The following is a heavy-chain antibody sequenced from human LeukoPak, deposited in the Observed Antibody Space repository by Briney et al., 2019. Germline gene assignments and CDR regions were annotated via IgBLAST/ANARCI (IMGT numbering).Heavy chain of an antibody. CDR3: ARGIVGATTQFDY. CDR2: IYYSGST. Sequence: SETLSLTCTVSGGSINSYYWSWIRQPPGKGLEWIGYIYYSGSTNYNPSLKSRVTISVDTSKNQFSLKLSSVTAADTAVYYCARGIVGATTQFDYWGQGTLVTVSS. CDR1: GGSINSYY. V-gene: IGHV4-59*01. D-gene: IGHD1-26*01. J-gene: IGHJ4*02.